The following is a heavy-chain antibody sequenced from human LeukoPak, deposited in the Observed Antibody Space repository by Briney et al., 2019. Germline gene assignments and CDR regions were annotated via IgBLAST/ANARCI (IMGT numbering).Heavy chain of an antibody. J-gene: IGHJ5*02. Sequence: SQTLSLTYAISGDSVSSNSVTWNWIRQSPSRGLEWLGRTYSRSTWYNDYAVSVRGRITVNPDTSKNQFSLHLNSVTPEDTAVYYCARRLTQYDCFDPWGQGILVTVSS. CDR3: ARRLTQYDCFDP. V-gene: IGHV6-1*01. D-gene: IGHD2-2*01. CDR1: GDSVSSNSVT. CDR2: TYSRSTWYN.